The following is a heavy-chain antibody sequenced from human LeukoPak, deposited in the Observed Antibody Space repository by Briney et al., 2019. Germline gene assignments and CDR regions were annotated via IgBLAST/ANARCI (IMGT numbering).Heavy chain of an antibody. CDR3: ARFNRRSGPSDY. J-gene: IGHJ4*02. V-gene: IGHV1-24*01. CDR1: GYTLTELS. D-gene: IGHD3-3*01. CDR2: FDPEDGET. Sequence: ASVKVSCKVSGYTLTELSMYWVRQAPGKGLEWMGGFDPEDGETIYAQKFQGRVTMTEDTSTDTAYMELRSLRSDDTAVYYCARFNRRSGPSDYWGQGTLVTVSS.